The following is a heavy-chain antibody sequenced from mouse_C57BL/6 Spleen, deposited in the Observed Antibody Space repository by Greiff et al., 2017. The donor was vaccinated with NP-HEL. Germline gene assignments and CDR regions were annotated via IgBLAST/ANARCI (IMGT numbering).Heavy chain of an antibody. J-gene: IGHJ2*01. CDR1: GYAFTNYL. Sequence: QVQLKESGAELVRPGTSVKVSCKASGYAFTNYLIEWVKQRPGQGLEWIGVINPGSGGTNYNEKFKGKATLTADKSSSTAYMQLSSLTSEDSAVYFCARSTGTWDYFDYWGQGTTLTVSS. D-gene: IGHD4-1*01. V-gene: IGHV1-54*01. CDR2: INPGSGGT. CDR3: ARSTGTWDYFDY.